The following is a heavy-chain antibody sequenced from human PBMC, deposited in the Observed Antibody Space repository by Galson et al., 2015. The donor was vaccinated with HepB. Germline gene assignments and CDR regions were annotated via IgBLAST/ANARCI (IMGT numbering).Heavy chain of an antibody. D-gene: IGHD3-3*01. J-gene: IGHJ3*02. CDR2: ISSNGGST. CDR3: VKEYDFWSGYFPYAFDI. V-gene: IGHV3-64D*06. CDR1: GFTFSSYA. Sequence: SLRLSCAASGFTFSSYAMHWVRQAPGKGLEYVSAISSNGGSTYYADSVKGRFTISRDNSKNTLYLQMSSLRAEDTAVYYCVKEYDFWSGYFPYAFDIWGQGTMVTV.